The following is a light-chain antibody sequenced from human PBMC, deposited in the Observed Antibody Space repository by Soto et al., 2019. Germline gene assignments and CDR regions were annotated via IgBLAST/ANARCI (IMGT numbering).Light chain of an antibody. J-gene: IGLJ2*01. V-gene: IGLV2-14*03. Sequence: QSALTQPASVSGSPGQSITISCTGTSSDVGGYNYVSWYQQHPGKAPKLMIYDVINRPSGVSNRFSGSKSGNSASLTISGLQDEDEADYYCSSYTSSSTYVVFGGGTKLTVL. CDR3: SSYTSSSTYVV. CDR2: DVI. CDR1: SSDVGGYNY.